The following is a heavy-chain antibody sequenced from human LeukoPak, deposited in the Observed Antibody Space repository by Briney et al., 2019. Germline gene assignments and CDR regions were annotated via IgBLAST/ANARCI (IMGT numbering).Heavy chain of an antibody. V-gene: IGHV4-34*01. D-gene: IGHD2-2*01. Sequence: SETLSLTCAVYGGSFSDYYWNWIRQPPGKGLEWIGEINHSGSTNYNPSLKSRVSISVDTSKNQFSLKLNSVTAADTAVYFCARTPPPGATAYGVVDYWGQETLVTVSS. CDR2: INHSGST. CDR3: ARTPPPGATAYGVVDY. J-gene: IGHJ4*02. CDR1: GGSFSDYY.